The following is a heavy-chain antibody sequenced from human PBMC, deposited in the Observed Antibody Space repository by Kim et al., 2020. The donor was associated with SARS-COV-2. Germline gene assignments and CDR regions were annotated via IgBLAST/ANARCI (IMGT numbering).Heavy chain of an antibody. Sequence: TNYNPSLKSRVTISVDTSKNQFSLKLSSVTAADTAVYYCARRWPHWYFDLWGRGTLVTVSS. CDR3: ARRWPHWYFDL. V-gene: IGHV4-34*01. CDR2: T. J-gene: IGHJ2*01. D-gene: IGHD2-15*01.